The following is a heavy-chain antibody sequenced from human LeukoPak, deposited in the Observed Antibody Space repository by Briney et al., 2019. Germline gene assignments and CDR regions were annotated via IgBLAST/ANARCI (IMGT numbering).Heavy chain of an antibody. Sequence: GSAVKLSCKASGGTFSSYAISWVRQAPGQGLEWMGGIIPIFGTANYAQKFQGRVTITADESTSTAYMELSSLRSEDTAVYYCARDQGYRYGYGDFDYWGQGTLVTVSS. V-gene: IGHV1-69*01. CDR2: IIPIFGTA. CDR3: ARDQGYRYGYGDFDY. D-gene: IGHD5-18*01. J-gene: IGHJ4*02. CDR1: GGTFSSYA.